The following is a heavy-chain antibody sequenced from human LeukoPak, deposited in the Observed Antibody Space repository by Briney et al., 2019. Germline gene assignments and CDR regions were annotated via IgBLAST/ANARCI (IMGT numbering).Heavy chain of an antibody. D-gene: IGHD4-17*01. V-gene: IGHV4-31*03. J-gene: IGHJ4*02. CDR2: IYYSGST. Sequence: SETLSVTCTVSGGSISSGGYYWSWIRQHPGKGLEWIGYIYYSGSTYYNPSLKSRVTISVDTSKNQFSLKLSSVTAADTAVYYCARDSGGDSGRALGYWGQGTLVTVSS. CDR3: ARDSGGDSGRALGY. CDR1: GGSISSGGYY.